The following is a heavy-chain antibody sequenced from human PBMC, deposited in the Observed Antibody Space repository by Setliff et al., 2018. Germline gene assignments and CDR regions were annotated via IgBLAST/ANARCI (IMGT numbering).Heavy chain of an antibody. Sequence: PGGSLRLSCEASGFTFSSYSMNWVRQAPGKGLEWVAHISYSSGSISYADSVKGRFTISRDNAKSSLYLQMNSLRAEDTAIYYCAKDRDWKYYYYMDVWGKGTTVTVSS. CDR2: ISYSSGSI. J-gene: IGHJ6*03. V-gene: IGHV3-48*01. D-gene: IGHD1-1*01. CDR1: GFTFSSYS. CDR3: AKDRDWKYYYYMDV.